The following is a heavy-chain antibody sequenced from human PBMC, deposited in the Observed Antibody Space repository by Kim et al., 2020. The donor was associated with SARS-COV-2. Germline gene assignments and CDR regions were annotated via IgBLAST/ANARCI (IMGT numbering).Heavy chain of an antibody. D-gene: IGHD2-8*01. J-gene: IGHJ6*01. CDR3: ARDIDSNRRAGLYYYYD. CDR1: GFTFSSYA. Sequence: GGSLRLSCAASGFTFSSYAMHWVRQAPGKGLEWVAVISYDGSNKYYVDSVKGRFTISRDNSKNTLYLQMISLRAEDTAVYYCARDIDSNRRAGLYYYYD. V-gene: IGHV3-30*04. CDR2: ISYDGSNK.